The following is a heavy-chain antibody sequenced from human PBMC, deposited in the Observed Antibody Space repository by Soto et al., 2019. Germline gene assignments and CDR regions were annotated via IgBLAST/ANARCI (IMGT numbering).Heavy chain of an antibody. D-gene: IGHD2-8*01. CDR1: GFTFSSYS. CDR2: ISSSSSTI. CDR3: ARSNMGCTNGVCSYFDY. J-gene: IGHJ4*02. Sequence: PGGSLRLSCAASGFTFSSYSMNWVRQAPGKGLEWVSYISSSSSTIYYADSVKGRFTISRDNAKNSLYLQMNSLRAEDTAVYYCARSNMGCTNGVCSYFDYWGQGTLVTVS. V-gene: IGHV3-48*01.